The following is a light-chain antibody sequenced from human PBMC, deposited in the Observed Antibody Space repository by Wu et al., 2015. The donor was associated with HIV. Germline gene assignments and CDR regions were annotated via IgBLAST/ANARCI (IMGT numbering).Light chain of an antibody. CDR3: QQVTKCPYT. V-gene: IGKV1-9*01. CDR2: AAS. Sequence: DIQLTQSPSFLSASVGDRVTISCRASQDIRTYLAWYQQKSGKAPNLLIYAASTLQDGVPSRFSGGGSGTEFTLTINSLQPEDFATYFCQQVTKCPYTFGQGTKVEIK. J-gene: IGKJ2*01. CDR1: QDIRTY.